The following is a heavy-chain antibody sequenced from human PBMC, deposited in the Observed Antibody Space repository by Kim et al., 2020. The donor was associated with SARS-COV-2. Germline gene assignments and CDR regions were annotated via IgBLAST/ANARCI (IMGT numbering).Heavy chain of an antibody. CDR3: ARFGVARPIFSGSQRYYYYGMDV. CDR1: GGTFSSYA. D-gene: IGHD6-19*01. Sequence: SVKVSCKASGGTFSSYAISWVRQAPGQGLEWMGGIIPIFGTANYAQKFQGRVTITADESTSTAYMELSSLRSEDTAVYYCARFGVARPIFSGSQRYYYYGMDVWGQGTTVTVSS. V-gene: IGHV1-69*13. J-gene: IGHJ6*02. CDR2: IIPIFGTA.